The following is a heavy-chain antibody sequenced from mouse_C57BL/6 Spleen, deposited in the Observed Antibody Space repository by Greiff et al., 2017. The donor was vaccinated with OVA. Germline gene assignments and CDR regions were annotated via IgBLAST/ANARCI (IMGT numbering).Heavy chain of an antibody. V-gene: IGHV5-17*01. CDR1: GFTFSDYG. Sequence: DVMLVESGGGLVKPGGSLKLSCAASGFTFSDYGMHWVRQAPEKGLEWVAYISSGSSTIYYADTVKGRFTISRDNAKNTLFLQMTSLRSEDTAMYYCARSYDGYLDYWGQGTTLTVSS. CDR3: ARSYDGYLDY. CDR2: ISSGSSTI. J-gene: IGHJ2*01. D-gene: IGHD2-3*01.